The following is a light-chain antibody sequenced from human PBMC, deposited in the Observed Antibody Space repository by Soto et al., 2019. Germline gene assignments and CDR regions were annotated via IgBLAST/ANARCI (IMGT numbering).Light chain of an antibody. CDR1: QNIKNY. V-gene: IGKV1-39*01. CDR3: QKYNSAPWT. J-gene: IGKJ1*01. Sequence: DIQMTQSPSSLSASVGDRVTITCRASQNIKNYLSWYQQKPGKAPKLLIYAASSLQSGVPSRFSGSGSGTDFTLTISSLQPEDVATYYCQKYNSAPWTFGQGTKVDIK. CDR2: AAS.